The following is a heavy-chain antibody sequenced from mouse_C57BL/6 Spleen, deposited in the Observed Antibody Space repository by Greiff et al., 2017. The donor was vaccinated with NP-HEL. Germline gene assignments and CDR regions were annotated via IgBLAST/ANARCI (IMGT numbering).Heavy chain of an antibody. CDR1: GFNIKDDY. D-gene: IGHD1-1*01. CDR3: TLNYYGSRNWYFDV. J-gene: IGHJ1*03. CDR2: IDPENGDT. Sequence: VQLKQSGAELVRPGASVKLSCTASGFNIKDDYMHWVKQRPEQGLEWIGWIDPENGDTEYASKFQGKATITADTSSNTAYLQLSSLTSEDTAVYYCTLNYYGSRNWYFDVWGTGTTVTVSS. V-gene: IGHV14-4*01.